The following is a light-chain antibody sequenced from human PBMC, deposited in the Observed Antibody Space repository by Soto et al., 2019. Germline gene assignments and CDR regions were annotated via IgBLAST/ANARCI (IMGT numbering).Light chain of an antibody. V-gene: IGLV2-14*01. Sequence: QSALTQPASVSASPGQSITISCTGSSSDVGGYNYVSWFQQHPGKAPKLLISEVSNRPSGVSSRFSGSKSGNTASLTISGLQAEDEADYYCSSYSSGSTLVLFGGGTKLTVL. CDR1: SSDVGGYNY. CDR2: EVS. J-gene: IGLJ2*01. CDR3: SSYSSGSTLVL.